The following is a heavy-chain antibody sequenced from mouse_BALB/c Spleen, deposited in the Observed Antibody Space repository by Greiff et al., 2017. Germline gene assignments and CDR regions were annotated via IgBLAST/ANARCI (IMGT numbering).Heavy chain of an antibody. CDR2: IYPSDSYT. Sequence: VQLQQPGAELVRPGASVKLSCKASGYTFTSYWINWVNQRPGQGLEWIGNIYPSDSYTNYNQKFKDKATLTVDKSSSTAYMQLSSPTSEDSAVYYCTGFSRGYWYFDVWGAGTTVTVAS. D-gene: IGHD6-1*01. J-gene: IGHJ1*01. CDR3: TGFSRGYWYFDV. CDR1: GYTFTSYW. V-gene: IGHV1-69*02.